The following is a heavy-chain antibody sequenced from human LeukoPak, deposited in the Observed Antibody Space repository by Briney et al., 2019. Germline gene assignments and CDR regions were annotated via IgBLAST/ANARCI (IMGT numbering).Heavy chain of an antibody. J-gene: IGHJ4*02. CDR3: ARDRLIDYYGSGSYLDY. CDR1: GGSFSGYY. V-gene: IGHV4-34*09. CDR2: INHSGST. Sequence: SETLSLTCAVYGGSFSGYYWSWIRQPPGKGLEWIGEINHSGSTNYNPSLKSRVTISVDTSKNQFSLKLSSVTAADTAVYYCARDRLIDYYGSGSYLDYWGQGTLVTVSS. D-gene: IGHD3-10*01.